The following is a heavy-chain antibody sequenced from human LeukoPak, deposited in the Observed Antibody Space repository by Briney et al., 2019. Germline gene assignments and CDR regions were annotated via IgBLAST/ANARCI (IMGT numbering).Heavy chain of an antibody. CDR2: ISSSSSYI. D-gene: IGHD3-22*01. J-gene: IGHJ4*02. Sequence: GGSLRLSCAASGFTFSSYSMNWVRQAPGKGLEWVSSISSSSSYIYYADSVKGRFTISRDNAKNSLYLQMNSLRAEDTAVYYCARTASDSSGYSIPFDYWGQGTLVTVSS. CDR1: GFTFSSYS. V-gene: IGHV3-21*01. CDR3: ARTASDSSGYSIPFDY.